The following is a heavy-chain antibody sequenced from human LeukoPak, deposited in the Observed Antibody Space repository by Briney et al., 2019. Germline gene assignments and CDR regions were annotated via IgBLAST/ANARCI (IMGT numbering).Heavy chain of an antibody. V-gene: IGHV1-69*05. D-gene: IGHD3-22*01. Sequence: ASVKVSCKASGGTFSSYAISWVRQAPGQGLEWMGGIIPIFGTANYAQKFQGRVTITTDESTSTAYMELSSLRSEDTAVYYCARVQRPDSSGYYYFAFDIWGQGTMVTVSS. CDR1: GGTFSSYA. CDR3: ARVQRPDSSGYYYFAFDI. CDR2: IIPIFGTA. J-gene: IGHJ3*02.